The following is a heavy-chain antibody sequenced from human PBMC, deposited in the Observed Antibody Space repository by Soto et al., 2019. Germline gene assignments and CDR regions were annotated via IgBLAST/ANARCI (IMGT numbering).Heavy chain of an antibody. CDR1: GYTFTGYY. CDR2: INANRGGT. CDR3: GRYYGDCLDY. V-gene: IGHV1-2*04. J-gene: IGHJ4*02. Sequence: QVQLVQSGAEVKKPGASVKVSCKASGYTFTGYYMHWVRQAPGQGLERMGWINANRGGTNYAQKFQGWVTMTRDTPISTAYVELRRLRSDDTAVYYCGRYYGDCLDYWGQGTLVTVSS. D-gene: IGHD4-17*01.